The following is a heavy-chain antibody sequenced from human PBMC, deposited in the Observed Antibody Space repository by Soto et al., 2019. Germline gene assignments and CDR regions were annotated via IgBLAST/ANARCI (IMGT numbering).Heavy chain of an antibody. CDR1: RIAFSNYV. CDR3: AREDDAFDI. J-gene: IGHJ3*02. V-gene: IGHV3-30-3*01. Sequence: QVQLVESGGGVVQPGTTLRLSCAASRIAFSNYVVHWVRQAPGKGLEWVALISDAATMIYYADSVKGRFTISTDNSMNILYLQMNSLRAEDTAVYYCAREDDAFDIWGQGTMFIVSS. CDR2: ISDAATMI.